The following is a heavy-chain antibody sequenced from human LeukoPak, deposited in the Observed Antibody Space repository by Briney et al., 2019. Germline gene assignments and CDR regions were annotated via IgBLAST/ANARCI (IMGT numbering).Heavy chain of an antibody. V-gene: IGHV3-23*01. CDR3: GKGPKLGEGFNCDY. Sequence: GGSLRLSCVASGFIFDNYALSWVRQAPGKGLEWVSGISGSADNTYYADSVKGRFTISRDISKNTVYLQMNNLRVDDTAVYYCGKGPKLGEGFNCDYWGQEPWSPSPQ. J-gene: IGHJ4*01. D-gene: IGHD7-27*01. CDR1: GFIFDNYA. CDR2: ISGSADNT.